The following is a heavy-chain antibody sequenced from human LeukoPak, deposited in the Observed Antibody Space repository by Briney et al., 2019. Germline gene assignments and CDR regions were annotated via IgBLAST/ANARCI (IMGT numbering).Heavy chain of an antibody. CDR3: ARESWGPVGP. CDR2: TYTDTSA. D-gene: IGHD7-27*01. CDR1: GFIVSNNH. J-gene: IGHJ5*02. Sequence: GGSLRLSCAASGFIVSNNHMSWVRQAPGKGLEWVSLTYTDTSAYYADSVKGRFTISRDNSKNTLNLQMNSLRVGDTGVYYCARESWGPVGPWGQGTLVTVSS. V-gene: IGHV3-66*02.